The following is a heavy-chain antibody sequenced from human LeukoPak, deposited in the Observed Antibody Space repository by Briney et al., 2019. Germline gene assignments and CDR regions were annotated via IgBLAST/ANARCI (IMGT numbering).Heavy chain of an antibody. J-gene: IGHJ4*02. CDR2: INHSGST. D-gene: IGHD3-22*01. CDR3: ARIRYYYDSSAKSTRGYYFDY. Sequence: SETLSLTCAVYGGSFSGYYWNWIRQPPGKGLEWIGEINHSGSTNYNPSLKSRVTISVDTSKNQFSLKLSSVTAADTAVYYCARIRYYYDSSAKSTRGYYFDYWGQGTLVTVSS. V-gene: IGHV4-34*01. CDR1: GGSFSGYY.